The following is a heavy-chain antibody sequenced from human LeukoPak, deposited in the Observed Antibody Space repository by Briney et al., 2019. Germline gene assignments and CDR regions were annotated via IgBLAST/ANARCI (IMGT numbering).Heavy chain of an antibody. J-gene: IGHJ4*02. D-gene: IGHD1-14*01. CDR3: AREDEVTTTFDY. CDR2: VNADGSDT. V-gene: IGHV3-74*01. Sequence: GGSLRHSCAASGFTFINYWMHWVRQAPGKGLVWVSRVNADGSDTNYADSVKGRFTISRDNAKNTLYLQMHSLRAEDTAVYYCAREDEVTTTFDYWGQGTLVTVSS. CDR1: GFTFINYW.